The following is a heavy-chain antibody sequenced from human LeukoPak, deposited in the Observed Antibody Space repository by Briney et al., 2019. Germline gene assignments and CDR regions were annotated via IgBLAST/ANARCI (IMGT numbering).Heavy chain of an antibody. CDR2: IRGSSTTI. CDR1: GFTFSAYS. CDR3: ARDSRSHCGTDACYGPYFDY. J-gene: IGHJ4*02. V-gene: IGHV3-48*01. D-gene: IGHD2-2*01. Sequence: GGSLRLSCAASGFTFSAYSMSWVRQAPGKGLEWVSYIRGSSTTIYYADSVKGRFTISRDNAESSVYLQMNSLRVEDTAVYFCARDSRSHCGTDACYGPYFDYWGQGSLVAVSS.